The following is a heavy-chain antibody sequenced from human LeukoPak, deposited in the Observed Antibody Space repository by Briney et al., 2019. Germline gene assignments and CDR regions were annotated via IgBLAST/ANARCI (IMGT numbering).Heavy chain of an antibody. CDR3: VEGQPGGTQLPSWAPYYFDY. J-gene: IGHJ4*02. CDR2: ISYDGSNK. V-gene: IGHV3-30*18. CDR1: GFTLSNYS. Sequence: GGSLTLACAPYGFTLSNYSMQWVRQAPGKGQEGVAVISYDGSNKYYADSVKGRFTISRDNSKNTLYLQMNSLRAEDTAVYYCVEGQPGGTQLPSWAPYYFDYWGQGTLVTVSS. D-gene: IGHD5-18*01.